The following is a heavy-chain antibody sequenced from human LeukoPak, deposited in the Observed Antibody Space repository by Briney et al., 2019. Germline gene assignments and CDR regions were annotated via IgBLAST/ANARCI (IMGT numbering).Heavy chain of an antibody. CDR2: ISWNSGSI. CDR1: GFTFDDYA. V-gene: IGHV3-9*01. D-gene: IGHD3-22*01. Sequence: PGRSLRLSCAASGFTFDDYAMHWVRQAPGKGLEWVSGISWNSGSIGYADSVKGRFTISRDNAKNSLYLQMNSLRAEDTALYYCAKATNYYDSSGYYLFDYWGQGTLVTVSS. CDR3: AKATNYYDSSGYYLFDY. J-gene: IGHJ4*02.